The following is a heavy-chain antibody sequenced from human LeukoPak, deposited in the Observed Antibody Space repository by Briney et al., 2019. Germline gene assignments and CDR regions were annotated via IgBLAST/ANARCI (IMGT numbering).Heavy chain of an antibody. CDR3: TFGSGSSH. V-gene: IGHV3-73*01. CDR2: IRSKANNYAT. CDR1: GFTFSGSA. D-gene: IGHD3-10*01. J-gene: IGHJ1*01. Sequence: GGSLRLSCAASGFTFSGSAMHWVRQASGKGLEWVGRIRSKANNYATAYAASVTGRFTISRDDSKNTAYLQMNSLKTEDTAVYYCTFGSGSSHWGEGTLVTVSS.